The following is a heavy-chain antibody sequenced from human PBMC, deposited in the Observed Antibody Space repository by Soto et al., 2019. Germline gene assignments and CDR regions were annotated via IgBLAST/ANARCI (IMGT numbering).Heavy chain of an antibody. Sequence: ASVKVSCKASGYTFTSYAMHWVRQAPGQRLEWMGWINAGNGNTKYSQKFQGRVTITKDTSASTAYMELSSLRSEDTAVYYCAEVRRLRINGYYWGQGTLVTVSS. CDR2: INAGNGNT. D-gene: IGHD2-8*01. V-gene: IGHV1-3*01. J-gene: IGHJ4*02. CDR3: AEVRRLRINGYY. CDR1: GYTFTSYA.